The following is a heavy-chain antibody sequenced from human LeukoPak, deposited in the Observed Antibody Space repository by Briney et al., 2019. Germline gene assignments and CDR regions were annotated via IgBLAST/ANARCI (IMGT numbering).Heavy chain of an antibody. CDR1: GFTFSSYA. CDR3: AKGHLDNWYYFDY. CDR2: ILTSGQST. Sequence: GGSLRLSCAASGFTFSSYAMSWVRQAPGKGLEWVSAILTSGQSTYFADSVKGRFTISRDNSRNTLYLQMSSLRAEDTAVYYCAKGHLDNWYYFDYWGQGALVTVSS. V-gene: IGHV3-23*01. D-gene: IGHD1-1*01. J-gene: IGHJ4*02.